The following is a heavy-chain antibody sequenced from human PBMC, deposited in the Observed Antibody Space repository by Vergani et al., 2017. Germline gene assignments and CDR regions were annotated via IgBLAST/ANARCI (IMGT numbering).Heavy chain of an antibody. CDR1: GYTFTGYY. Sequence: QVQLVQSGAEVKKPGASVKVSCKASGYTFTGYYMHWVRQAPGQGLEWMGWINPNSGGTNYAQKFQGRVTMTRDTSISTAYMELSRLRSDDTAVYYWARDRIPIAAAGTSCFDPWGQGTLVTVSS. CDR2: INPNSGGT. CDR3: ARDRIPIAAAGTSCFDP. J-gene: IGHJ5*02. V-gene: IGHV1-2*02. D-gene: IGHD6-13*01.